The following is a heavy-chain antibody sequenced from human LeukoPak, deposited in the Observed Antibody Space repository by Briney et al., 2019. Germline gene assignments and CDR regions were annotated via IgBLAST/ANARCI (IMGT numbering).Heavy chain of an antibody. CDR3: ARVFRYYYYYYYMDV. V-gene: IGHV3-74*01. CDR2: INSDGGST. Sequence: PGGSLRLSCAASGFTFSSYWMHWVRQAPGKGLVWVSRINSDGGSTSYADSVKGRFTISRDNAKNTLYLQMNSLRAEDTAVYYCARVFRYYYYYYYMDVWGKGTTVTVSS. CDR1: GFTFSSYW. J-gene: IGHJ6*03.